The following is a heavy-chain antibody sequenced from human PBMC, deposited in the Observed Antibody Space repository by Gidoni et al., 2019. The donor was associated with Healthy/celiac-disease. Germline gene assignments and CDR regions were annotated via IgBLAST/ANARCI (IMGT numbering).Heavy chain of an antibody. D-gene: IGHD2-15*01. CDR2: IYYSGST. CDR3: VRAMGFCSGGSCYGFGAFDI. V-gene: IGHV4-39*07. CDR1: GGSISSSSYS. J-gene: IGHJ3*02. Sequence: QLQLQESGPGLVKPSETLSLTRTVSGGSISSSSYSRGWIRQPPGKGLEWIGSIYYSGSTYYNPSLKSRVTISVDTSKNQFSLKLSSVTAADTAVYYCVRAMGFCSGGSCYGFGAFDIWGQGTMVTVSS.